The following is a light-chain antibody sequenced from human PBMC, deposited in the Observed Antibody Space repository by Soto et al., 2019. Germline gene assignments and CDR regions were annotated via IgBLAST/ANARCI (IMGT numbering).Light chain of an antibody. Sequence: QSVMTQPPSVSAAPGQKVTISCSGSSSNIGGNSVSWYQQLPGTAPKLLIYDDNKRPSGIPDPFSGSKSGTSATLGITGFQTGDEADYYCGSWDSSLSAYVFGTGTNLTVL. J-gene: IGLJ1*01. CDR1: SSNIGGNS. CDR2: DDN. CDR3: GSWDSSLSAYV. V-gene: IGLV1-51*01.